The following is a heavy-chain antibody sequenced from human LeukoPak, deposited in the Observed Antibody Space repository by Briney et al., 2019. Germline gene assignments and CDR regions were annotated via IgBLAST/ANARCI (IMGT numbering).Heavy chain of an antibody. CDR1: GLTVNNNY. CDR3: MTAAGYNFGQY. Sequence: GGSLRLPCAASGLTVNNNYMNWVRQAPGKGLEWVSALYIGGNTYYADSVRGRFIISRDNSKNTLYLQMNSLRAEDTAIYYCMTAAGYNFGQYWGQGTLVTVSS. V-gene: IGHV3-53*01. CDR2: LYIGGNT. J-gene: IGHJ4*02. D-gene: IGHD5-18*01.